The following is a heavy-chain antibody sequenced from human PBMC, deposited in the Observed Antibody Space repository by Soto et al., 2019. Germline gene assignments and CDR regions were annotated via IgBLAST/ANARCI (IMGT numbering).Heavy chain of an antibody. CDR2: ISYDGSNK. CDR3: ARDGVAVAGPRSAFDI. V-gene: IGHV3-30-3*01. Sequence: QVQLVESGGGVVQPGRSLRLSCAASGFTFSSYAMHWVRQAPGKGLEWVAVISYDGSNKYYADSVKGRFTISRDNSKNTLYLQMNSLRAEDTAVYYCARDGVAVAGPRSAFDIWGQGTMVTVSS. J-gene: IGHJ3*02. CDR1: GFTFSSYA. D-gene: IGHD6-19*01.